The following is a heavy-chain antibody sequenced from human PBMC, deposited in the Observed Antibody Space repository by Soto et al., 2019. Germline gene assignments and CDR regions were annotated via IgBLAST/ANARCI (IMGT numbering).Heavy chain of an antibody. CDR1: GGSISSYY. Sequence: SETLSLTCTVSGGSISSYYWIWIRQPPGKGLEWIGYIYYSGSTNYNPSLKSRVTISVDTSKNQFSLKLSSVTAADTAVYYCARDGAVAGTGIWFDPWGQGTLVTVSS. J-gene: IGHJ5*02. D-gene: IGHD6-19*01. V-gene: IGHV4-59*01. CDR3: ARDGAVAGTGIWFDP. CDR2: IYYSGST.